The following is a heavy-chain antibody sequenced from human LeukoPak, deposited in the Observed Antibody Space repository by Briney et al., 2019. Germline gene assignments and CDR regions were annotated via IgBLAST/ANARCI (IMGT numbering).Heavy chain of an antibody. J-gene: IGHJ4*02. CDR2: IRYDGSNK. Sequence: GGPLRLSCAASGFTFSSYGMHWVRQAPGKGLEWVAFIRYDGSNKYYADSVKGRFTISRDNSKNTLYLQMNSLTAEDTAVYYCAKSRVVAATNRPLDYWGQGTLVTVSS. V-gene: IGHV3-30*02. CDR3: AKSRVVAATNRPLDY. D-gene: IGHD2-15*01. CDR1: GFTFSSYG.